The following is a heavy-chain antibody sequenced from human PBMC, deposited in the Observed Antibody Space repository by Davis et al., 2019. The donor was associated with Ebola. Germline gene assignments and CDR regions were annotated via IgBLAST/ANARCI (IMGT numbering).Heavy chain of an antibody. CDR2: MNPNSGNT. CDR3: ARAAGYGDGMDV. V-gene: IGHV1-8*03. CDR1: GGTFSSYD. Sequence: ASVPVSCKASGGTFSSYDINWVRQATGQGLEWMGWMNPNSGNTGYAQKFQGRVTITRNTSISTAYMELSSLRSEDTAVYYCARAAGYGDGMDVWGQGTTVTVSS. D-gene: IGHD6-13*01. J-gene: IGHJ6*02.